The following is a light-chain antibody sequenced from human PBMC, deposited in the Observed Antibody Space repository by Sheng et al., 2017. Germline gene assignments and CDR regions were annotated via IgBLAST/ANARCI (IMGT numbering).Light chain of an antibody. J-gene: IGKJ3*01. Sequence: DIMLTQSPASLGVSLGERATITCTSNQSLLNSSNKKNHLVWYQHKSGQPPKLLIYWASTRKSEAPARFSGGGSGTEFTLTISSLQPEDAAIYYCQQYHSSPFTFGPGTTVDI. V-gene: IGKV4-1*01. CDR2: WAS. CDR1: QSLLNSSNKKNH. CDR3: QQYHSSPFT.